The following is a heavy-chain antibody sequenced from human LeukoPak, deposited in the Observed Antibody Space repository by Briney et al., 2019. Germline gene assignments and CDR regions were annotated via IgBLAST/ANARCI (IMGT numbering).Heavy chain of an antibody. V-gene: IGHV3-21*01. CDR3: ARGGRGTIIMIVVAALDY. Sequence: GGSLRLSCAASGFTFTSDSMNWVRQAPGKGLEWVSSISSSGNYIYYADSVKGRFTISRDKARNSLYLQMNSLRAEDTAVYYCARGGRGTIIMIVVAALDYWGQGTLVTVSS. CDR1: GFTFTSDS. D-gene: IGHD3-22*01. CDR2: ISSSGNYI. J-gene: IGHJ4*02.